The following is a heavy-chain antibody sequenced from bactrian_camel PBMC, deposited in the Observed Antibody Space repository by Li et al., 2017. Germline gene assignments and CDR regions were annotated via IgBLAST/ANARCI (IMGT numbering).Heavy chain of an antibody. Sequence: HVQLVESGGGSVQAGGSLKLSCAASGYNFRNCQMGWYRQAPGNEREMVSIITKNGTTRYADSVKGRFTISQDNTKVTLYLNMNSLKSEDTAVYRCAADSPTARADVRTLYAMYLGQGTQVTVS. CDR3: AADSPTARADVRTLYAMY. D-gene: IGHD3*01. J-gene: IGHJ4*01. V-gene: IGHV3S53*01. CDR2: ITKNGTT. CDR1: GYNFRNCQ.